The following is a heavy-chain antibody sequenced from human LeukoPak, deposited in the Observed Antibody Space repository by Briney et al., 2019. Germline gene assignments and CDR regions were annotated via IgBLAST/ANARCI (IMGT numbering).Heavy chain of an antibody. J-gene: IGHJ6*02. CDR2: ISGSGGST. D-gene: IGHD3-10*01. Sequence: GGSLRLSCAASGFTFSSYAMSWVRQAPGKGLEWVSAISGSGGSTYYADSVKGRFTISRDNSKNTLYLQMNSLRAEDTAVYYCAKDTTSGSYYYYYYGMDVWGQGTTVTVSS. V-gene: IGHV3-23*01. CDR3: AKDTTSGSYYYYYYGMDV. CDR1: GFTFSSYA.